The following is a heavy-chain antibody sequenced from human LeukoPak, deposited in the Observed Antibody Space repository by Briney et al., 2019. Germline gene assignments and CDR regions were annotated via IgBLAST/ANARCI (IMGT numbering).Heavy chain of an antibody. CDR1: GGSISSYY. Sequence: SETLSLTCTVSGGSISSYYWSWNRQPPGKGLEWIGYIYYSGSTNYNPSLKSRVTISVDTSKNQFSLKLSSVTAADTAVYYCAREKVDAFDIWGQGTMVTVSS. V-gene: IGHV4-59*01. J-gene: IGHJ3*02. CDR3: AREKVDAFDI. CDR2: IYYSGST.